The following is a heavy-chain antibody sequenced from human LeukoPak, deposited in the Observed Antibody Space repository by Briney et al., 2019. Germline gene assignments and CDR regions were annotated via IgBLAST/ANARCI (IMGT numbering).Heavy chain of an antibody. Sequence: PSETLSLTCTVSGGSISSYYWSWIRQPPGKGLEWIGYIYYSGSTNYNPSLKSRVTISVDTSKNQFSLKLSSVTAADTAVYYCARVDPDSSSTLEVFDYWGREPWSPSPQ. CDR3: ARVDPDSSSTLEVFDY. J-gene: IGHJ4*02. D-gene: IGHD6-6*01. CDR1: GGSISSYY. CDR2: IYYSGST. V-gene: IGHV4-59*01.